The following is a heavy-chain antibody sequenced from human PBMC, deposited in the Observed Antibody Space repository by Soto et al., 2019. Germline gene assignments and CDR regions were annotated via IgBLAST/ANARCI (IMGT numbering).Heavy chain of an antibody. V-gene: IGHV3-23*01. CDR2: ISGSGTTT. Sequence: HPGGSLRLSCAASGFIFSSYALSWVRQAPGKGLEWVSAISGSGTTTYYADSVKGRFTFSRDNSKNMLYLQMNSLRAEDTAVYYCAKRSYGLHFDYWGQGTLVTVSS. CDR3: AKRSYGLHFDY. J-gene: IGHJ4*02. CDR1: GFIFSSYA. D-gene: IGHD5-18*01.